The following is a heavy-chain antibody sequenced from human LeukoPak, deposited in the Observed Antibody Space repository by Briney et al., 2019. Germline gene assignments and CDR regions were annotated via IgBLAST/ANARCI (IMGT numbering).Heavy chain of an antibody. D-gene: IGHD6-19*01. Sequence: PSQTLSLTCAISGDSVSSNSAAWNWIRQSPSRGLEWLGRTYYRTKWYDDYAVSVKSRMTIKSDTSKNQFSLQLKSLTLEDTAVYYCAREGYSSDWAFDCWGQGTLVTVFS. V-gene: IGHV6-1*01. CDR3: AREGYSSDWAFDC. CDR2: TYYRTKWYD. J-gene: IGHJ4*02. CDR1: GDSVSSNSAA.